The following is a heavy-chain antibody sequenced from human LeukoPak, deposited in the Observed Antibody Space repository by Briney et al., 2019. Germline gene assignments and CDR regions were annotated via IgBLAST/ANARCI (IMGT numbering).Heavy chain of an antibody. Sequence: GRSLRLSCAASGFTFSSYGMHWVRQAPGKGPEWVAVIWYDGSNKYYADSVKGRFTISRDNSKNTLYLQMNSLRAEDTAVYYCASIGIGELEADYWGQGTLVTVSS. D-gene: IGHD3-10*01. CDR2: IWYDGSNK. J-gene: IGHJ4*02. V-gene: IGHV3-33*01. CDR1: GFTFSSYG. CDR3: ASIGIGELEADY.